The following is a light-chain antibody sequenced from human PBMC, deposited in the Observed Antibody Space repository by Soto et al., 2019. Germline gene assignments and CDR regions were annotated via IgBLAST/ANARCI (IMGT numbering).Light chain of an antibody. CDR3: QQYNSYPYS. CDR1: QTIFCW. J-gene: IGKJ2*03. Sequence: IQMTQSPSTLSASVGDRVSITCRASQTIFCWLAWYQQKPGKAPNLLIYEASSLESGVPSRYSGSGSGTEFTLTISGLQPDDFATYYCQQYNSYPYSFGQGTKLEIK. V-gene: IGKV1-5*03. CDR2: EAS.